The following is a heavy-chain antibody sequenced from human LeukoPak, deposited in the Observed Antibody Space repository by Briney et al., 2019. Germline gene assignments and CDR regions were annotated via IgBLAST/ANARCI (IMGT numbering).Heavy chain of an antibody. CDR1: GFTFSSYA. D-gene: IGHD1-26*01. CDR3: ARDRTPGWEYFDL. CDR2: ISGSGGST. J-gene: IGHJ2*01. Sequence: GGSLRLSCAASGFTFSSYAMSWVRQAPGKGLEWVSAISGSGGSTYYADSVKGRFTISRDNSKNTLYLQMNSLRAEDTAVYYCARDRTPGWEYFDLWGRGTLVTVSS. V-gene: IGHV3-23*01.